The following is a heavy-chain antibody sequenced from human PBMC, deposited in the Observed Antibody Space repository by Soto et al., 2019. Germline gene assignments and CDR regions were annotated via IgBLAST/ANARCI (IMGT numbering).Heavy chain of an antibody. Sequence: SRTCAVAGGTSDGRGFSRNLIQQPPGKGLEWIGYIYHSGSTLYNPSLKSRVTISVDKSKNQFSLKLSSVTAADTAVYYCARDQLEGNWFDPWGQGTLVTVSS. CDR3: ARDQLEGNWFDP. D-gene: IGHD1-1*01. J-gene: IGHJ5*02. CDR2: IYHSGST. CDR1: GGTSDGRGFS. V-gene: IGHV4-30-2*01.